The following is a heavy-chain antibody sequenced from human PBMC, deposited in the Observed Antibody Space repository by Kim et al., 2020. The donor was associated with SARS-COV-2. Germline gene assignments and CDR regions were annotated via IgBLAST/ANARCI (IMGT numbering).Heavy chain of an antibody. J-gene: IGHJ6*02. CDR1: GYSFTSYW. Sequence: GESLKISCKGSGYSFTSYWIGWVRQMPGKGLEWMGIIYPGDSDTRYSPSFQGQVTISADKSISTAYLQWSSLKASDTAMYYCARFRDSSGYYPDYYYYGMDVWGQGTTGTVSS. CDR2: IYPGDSDT. CDR3: ARFRDSSGYYPDYYYYGMDV. V-gene: IGHV5-51*01. D-gene: IGHD3-22*01.